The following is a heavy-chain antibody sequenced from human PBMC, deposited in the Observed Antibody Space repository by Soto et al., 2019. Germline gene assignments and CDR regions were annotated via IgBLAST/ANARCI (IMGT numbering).Heavy chain of an antibody. J-gene: IGHJ5*02. CDR2: IDPANGNT. CDR1: GYTFTNYA. CDR3: ARSYCSTSSCYFVGGINWFDP. V-gene: IGHV1-3*01. D-gene: IGHD3-22*01. Sequence: QVQLVQSAAEVKEPGASVKVSCKASGYTFTNYAIHWVRQAPGDRPEWMGWIDPANGNTKYSQKFRDRVTITRDTSASTAFMELSSLTSEETAVYYCARSYCSTSSCYFVGGINWFDPWGQGTLVTVSS.